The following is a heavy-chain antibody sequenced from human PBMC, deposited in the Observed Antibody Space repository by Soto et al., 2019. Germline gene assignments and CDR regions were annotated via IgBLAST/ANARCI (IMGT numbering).Heavy chain of an antibody. Sequence: GGSLRLSCAASGFTFSSYAMHWVRQAPGKGLEWVAVISYDGSNKYYADSVKGRFTISRDNSKNTLYLQMNSLRAEDTAVYYCAREFGLYYYYYGMDVWGQGTTVTVSS. V-gene: IGHV3-30-3*01. J-gene: IGHJ6*02. D-gene: IGHD3-16*01. CDR2: ISYDGSNK. CDR3: AREFGLYYYYYGMDV. CDR1: GFTFSSYA.